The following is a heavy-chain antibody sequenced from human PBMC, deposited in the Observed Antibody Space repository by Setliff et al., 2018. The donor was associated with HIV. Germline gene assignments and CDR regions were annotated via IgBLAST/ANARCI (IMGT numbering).Heavy chain of an antibody. Sequence: KSSETLSLTCTVSGGSISTYYWSWIRQPPGKGLEWIGHIYYSGFTSYNPSLKSRVTISLDTSKNQFSLKLSSVTAADTAVYYCARRIGGYPYYFDYWGQGTLVTVSS. J-gene: IGHJ4*02. V-gene: IGHV4-59*01. CDR2: IYYSGFT. CDR3: ARRIGGYPYYFDY. D-gene: IGHD2-15*01. CDR1: GGSISTYY.